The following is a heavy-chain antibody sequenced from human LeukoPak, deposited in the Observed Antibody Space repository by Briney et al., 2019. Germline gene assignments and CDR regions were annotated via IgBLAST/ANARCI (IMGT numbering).Heavy chain of an antibody. Sequence: PGGSLRLSCAASGFRFRSYWMSWVRQAPGKGLEWVAKIKEDGSETFYVDSVKGRFTISRDNAKDSLDLQMNSLRAEDAALYYCARVPMVNGRGHWYFDLWGRGTLVTVSS. J-gene: IGHJ2*01. CDR3: ARVPMVNGRGHWYFDL. D-gene: IGHD2-8*01. V-gene: IGHV3-7*01. CDR1: GFRFRSYW. CDR2: IKEDGSET.